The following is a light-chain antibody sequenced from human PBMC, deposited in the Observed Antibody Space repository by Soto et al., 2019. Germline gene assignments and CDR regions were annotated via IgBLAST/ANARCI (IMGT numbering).Light chain of an antibody. V-gene: IGLV2-14*01. J-gene: IGLJ3*02. CDR1: MRDVGAYNL. CDR2: EVR. CDR3: SAYTARSTLV. Sequence: QAALTHPSSGSGSAGQSITISCSGTMRDVGAYNLVSWYQQHPGTAPKLIIYEVRNRPSGISSRFSGSRSGNTASLTISGLQSEDEGEYYCSAYTARSTLVSGGGT.